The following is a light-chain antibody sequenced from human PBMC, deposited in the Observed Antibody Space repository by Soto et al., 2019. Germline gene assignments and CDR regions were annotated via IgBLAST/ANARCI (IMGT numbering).Light chain of an antibody. V-gene: IGKV1-33*01. CDR2: DAS. CDR1: QDISNF. CDR3: QHYDTLVT. Sequence: DIQMTQAPSSLSVSVGDRVTITCQASQDISNFLNSYQQKPGKAPKRLINDASNLETGVPSRFSGSGSGTDFTFTISSLQPEDIATYYCQHYDTLVTFGPGTRWIS. J-gene: IGKJ3*01.